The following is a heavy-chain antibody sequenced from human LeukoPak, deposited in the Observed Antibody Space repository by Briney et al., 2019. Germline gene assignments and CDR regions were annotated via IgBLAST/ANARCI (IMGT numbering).Heavy chain of an antibody. Sequence: GRSLRLSCAASGFTFSSYAMHWVRQAPGKGLEWVVVISYDGSNKYYADSVKGRFTISRDNSKNTLYLQMNSLRAEDTAVYYCAREDAPYCSSTSCYYYYGMDVWGKGTTVTVSS. CDR2: ISYDGSNK. CDR3: AREDAPYCSSTSCYYYYGMDV. CDR1: GFTFSSYA. J-gene: IGHJ6*04. D-gene: IGHD2-2*01. V-gene: IGHV3-30*04.